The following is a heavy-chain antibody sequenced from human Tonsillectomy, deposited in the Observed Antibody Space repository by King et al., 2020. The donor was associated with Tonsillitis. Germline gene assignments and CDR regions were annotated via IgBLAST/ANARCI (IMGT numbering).Heavy chain of an antibody. V-gene: IGHV3-9*01. CDR1: GFTFDDYA. D-gene: IGHD1-26*01. CDR3: AKGVWWELLRGTFDI. J-gene: IGHJ3*02. CDR2: ISWNSDTI. Sequence: VQLVESGGGLVQPGRSLRLSCAASGFTFDDYAMHWVRQAPGKGLEWVSGISWNSDTIGYADSVKGRFTISRGNAKNSLYLQMNSLRAEDTALYYCAKGVWWELLRGTFDIWGQGTMVTVSS.